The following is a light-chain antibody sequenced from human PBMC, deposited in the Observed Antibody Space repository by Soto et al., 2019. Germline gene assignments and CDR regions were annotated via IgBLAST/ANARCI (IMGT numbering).Light chain of an antibody. J-gene: IGKJ3*01. Sequence: EIVMTQSPATLSVSPGERATLSCRASQSVGSYLAWYQQKPGQAPRLLIYDASTRATGTPARVSGSGSGTEFTLTISSLQSEDFAVYYCQQYNNWPFTFGPGTKVDI. CDR1: QSVGSY. CDR3: QQYNNWPFT. V-gene: IGKV3-15*01. CDR2: DAS.